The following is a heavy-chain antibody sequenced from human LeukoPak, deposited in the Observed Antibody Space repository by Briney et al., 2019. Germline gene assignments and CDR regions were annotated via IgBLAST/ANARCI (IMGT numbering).Heavy chain of an antibody. CDR2: LYYSGST. J-gene: IGHJ4*02. Sequence: SETLSLTCTVSGGSISSSSYYWGWIRQPPGKRLEWIGRLYYSGSTYYNPSLKSRVTISVDTSKNQFSLKLSSVTAADTAVYYSASQGPFITVTRGLSFDYWGQGTLVTVSS. CDR1: GGSISSSSYY. V-gene: IGHV4-39*01. CDR3: ASQGPFITVTRGLSFDY. D-gene: IGHD4-11*01.